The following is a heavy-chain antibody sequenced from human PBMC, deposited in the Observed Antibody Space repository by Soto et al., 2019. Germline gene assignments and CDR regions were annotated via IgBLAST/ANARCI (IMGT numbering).Heavy chain of an antibody. CDR2: MYYSAST. D-gene: IGHD6-6*01. CDR3: ARPWGAAPYYYGMDV. V-gene: IGHV4-39*01. CDR1: GGSITSGGSS. J-gene: IGHJ6*02. Sequence: PSETLSLTCTFSGGSITSGGSSWGWIRQPPGKGLAWSGSMYYSASTYYTPYLKSRVTISVDTSKNQFSLKLSSVTAADKDVYYCARPWGAAPYYYGMDVWGQGTTVTVSS.